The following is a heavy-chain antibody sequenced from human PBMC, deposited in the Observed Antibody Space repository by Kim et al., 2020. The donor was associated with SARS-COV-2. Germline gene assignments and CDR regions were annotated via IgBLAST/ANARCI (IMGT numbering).Heavy chain of an antibody. Sequence: GGSLRLSCAASGFTFNSHEMNWVRQAPGKGLEWISYISISGSTIYYADSVKGRFTISRDNAKKSLYLQMNSLRAEDTAVYYCTRINYYDSSSAFDIWGRGTRVTV. V-gene: IGHV3-48*03. CDR2: ISISGSTI. CDR1: GFTFNSHE. D-gene: IGHD3-22*01. CDR3: TRINYYDSSSAFDI. J-gene: IGHJ3*02.